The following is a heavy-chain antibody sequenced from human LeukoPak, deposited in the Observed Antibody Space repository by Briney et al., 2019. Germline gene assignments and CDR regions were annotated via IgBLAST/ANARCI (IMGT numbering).Heavy chain of an antibody. D-gene: IGHD3-22*01. CDR2: IIPIFGTA. J-gene: IGHJ3*02. CDR3: AREVSYYDSSGPYDAFDI. V-gene: IGHV1-69*05. CDR1: GGTFSSYA. Sequence: GASVKVSCKASGGTFSSYAISWVRQAPGQGLEWMGWIIPIFGTANYAQKFQGRVTITTDESTSTAYMELSSLRSEDTAVYYCAREVSYYDSSGPYDAFDIWGQGTMVTVSS.